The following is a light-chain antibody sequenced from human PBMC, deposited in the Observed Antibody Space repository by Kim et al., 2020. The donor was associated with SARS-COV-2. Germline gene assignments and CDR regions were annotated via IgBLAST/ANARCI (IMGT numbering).Light chain of an antibody. CDR2: RNN. Sequence: ELTQPPSASGTPGQRVTISCSGSSSNIGSNYVYWYQQLPGTAPKLLIYRNNQRPSGVPDRFSGSKSGTSASLAISGLRSEDEADYYCCSYAGSYTLVFGGGTQLTVL. CDR3: CSYAGSYTLV. J-gene: IGLJ2*01. V-gene: IGLV1-47*01. CDR1: SSNIGSNY.